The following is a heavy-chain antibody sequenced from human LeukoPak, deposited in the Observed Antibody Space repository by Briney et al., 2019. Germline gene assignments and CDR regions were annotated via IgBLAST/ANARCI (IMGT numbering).Heavy chain of an antibody. V-gene: IGHV4-39*01. J-gene: IGHJ2*01. Sequence: PSETLSLTCTVSGGSISSSSYYWGWIRQPPGKGLEWIGSIYYSGSTYYNPSLKSRVTISVDTSKNQFSLKLSSVTAADTAVYYCASGSYTDDWHFDLWGRGTLVTVSS. CDR2: IYYSGST. CDR3: ASGSYTDDWHFDL. CDR1: GGSISSSSYY. D-gene: IGHD1-26*01.